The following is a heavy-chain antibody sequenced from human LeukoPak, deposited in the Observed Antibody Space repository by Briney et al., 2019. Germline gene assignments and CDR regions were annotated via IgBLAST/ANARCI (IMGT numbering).Heavy chain of an antibody. Sequence: SETLSLTCTVSGGSISSYYWSWIRQPPGEGLEWIGYIYYSGSTNYNPSLKSRVTISVDTSKNQFSLKLNSVTAADTAVYYCARGRITGTTCPMDVWGKGTAVTVSS. V-gene: IGHV4-59*12. CDR2: IYYSGST. CDR3: ARGRITGTTCPMDV. J-gene: IGHJ6*03. CDR1: GGSISSYY. D-gene: IGHD1-7*01.